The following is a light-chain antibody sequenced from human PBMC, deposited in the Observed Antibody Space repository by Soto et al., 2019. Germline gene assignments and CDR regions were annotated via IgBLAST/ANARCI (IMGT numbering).Light chain of an antibody. CDR2: GTS. CDR3: QQYASSIT. V-gene: IGKV3-20*01. CDR1: QSVSDSY. J-gene: IGKJ3*01. Sequence: EIVLTQSPGTLSLSPGERATLSCRASQSVSDSYLAWYQQKPGQAPSLLIYGTSNTATGLPDRFSGSGSGTDFTLTISRLEPEDFAVYYCQQYASSITFGHGTTVDLK.